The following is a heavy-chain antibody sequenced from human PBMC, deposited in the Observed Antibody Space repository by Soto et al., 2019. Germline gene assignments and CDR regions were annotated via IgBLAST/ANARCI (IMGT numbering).Heavy chain of an antibody. CDR2: ISGSGGST. V-gene: IGHV3-23*01. CDR3: AKELVSKFYYYYRMVV. CDR1: GFTFSSYA. J-gene: IGHJ6*02. D-gene: IGHD3-10*01. Sequence: GGSLRLSCAASGFTFSSYAMSWVRQAPGKGLEWVSAISGSGGSTYYADSVKGRFTISRDNSKNTLYLQMNSLRAEDTAVYYCAKELVSKFYYYYRMVVWGQGTSVTVTS.